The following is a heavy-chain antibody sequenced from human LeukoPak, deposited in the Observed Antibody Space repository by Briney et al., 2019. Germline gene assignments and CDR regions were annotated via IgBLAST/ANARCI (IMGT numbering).Heavy chain of an antibody. Sequence: GASVKVSCKASGGTFSSYAISWVRQAPGQGLEWMGGIIPIFGTANYAQKFQGRVTITADESTSTAYMELSSLRSEDTAVYYCASRIVGTPDYFDYWGLGTLVTVSS. CDR1: GGTFSSYA. CDR3: ASRIVGTPDYFDY. V-gene: IGHV1-69*13. J-gene: IGHJ4*02. D-gene: IGHD1-26*01. CDR2: IIPIFGTA.